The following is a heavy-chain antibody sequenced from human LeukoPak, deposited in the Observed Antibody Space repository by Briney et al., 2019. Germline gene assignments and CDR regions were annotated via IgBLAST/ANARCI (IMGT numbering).Heavy chain of an antibody. V-gene: IGHV3-43D*03. CDR3: AKALYSYGPPEDY. J-gene: IGHJ4*02. D-gene: IGHD5-18*01. CDR1: GFTFDDYA. CDR2: ISWDGGGT. Sequence: GGSLRLSCAASGFTFDDYAMHWVRQAPGKGLEWVSLISWDGGGTYYADSVKGRFTISRDNSKNSLYVQMNSLRAEDTALYYCAKALYSYGPPEDYWGQGTLVTVSS.